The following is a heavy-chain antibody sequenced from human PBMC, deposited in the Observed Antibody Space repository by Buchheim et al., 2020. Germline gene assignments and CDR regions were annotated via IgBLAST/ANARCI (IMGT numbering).Heavy chain of an antibody. J-gene: IGHJ4*02. D-gene: IGHD4-17*01. CDR1: GGSISSGGYS. V-gene: IGHV4-30-2*01. CDR2: IYHSGST. Sequence: QLQLQESGSELVKPSQTLSLTCAVSGGSISSGGYSWSWIRQPPGKGLEWIGYIYHSGSTYYNPSLKSRVTISVDRSKNQFSLKLSSVTAADTAVYYCARVRDGDYSEYFDYWGQGTL. CDR3: ARVRDGDYSEYFDY.